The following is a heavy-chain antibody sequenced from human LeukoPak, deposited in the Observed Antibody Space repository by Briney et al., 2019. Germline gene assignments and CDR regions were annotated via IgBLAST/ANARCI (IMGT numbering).Heavy chain of an antibody. CDR1: GGSFSGYY. D-gene: IGHD3-3*01. CDR2: IYYSGST. V-gene: IGHV4-59*01. J-gene: IGHJ4*02. Sequence: SETLSLTCAVYGGSFSGYYWSWIRQPPGKGLEWIGYIYYSGSTNYNPSLKSRVTISVDTSKNQFSLKLSSVTAADTAVYYCARGNYDFWSGYSDYYFDYWGQGTLVTVSS. CDR3: ARGNYDFWSGYSDYYFDY.